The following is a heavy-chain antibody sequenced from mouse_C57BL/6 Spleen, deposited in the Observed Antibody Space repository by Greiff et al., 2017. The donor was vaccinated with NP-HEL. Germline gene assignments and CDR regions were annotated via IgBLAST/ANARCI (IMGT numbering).Heavy chain of an antibody. D-gene: IGHD1-1*01. CDR2: ISSGSSTI. CDR3: ARIYYGSRKYYFDY. V-gene: IGHV5-17*01. J-gene: IGHJ2*01. CDR1: GFTFSDYG. Sequence: EVKVEESGGGLVKPGGSLKLSCAASGFTFSDYGMHWVRQAPEKGLEWVAYISSGSSTIYYADTVKGRFTISRDNAKNTLFLQMTSLRSEDTAMYYCARIYYGSRKYYFDYWGQGTTLTVSS.